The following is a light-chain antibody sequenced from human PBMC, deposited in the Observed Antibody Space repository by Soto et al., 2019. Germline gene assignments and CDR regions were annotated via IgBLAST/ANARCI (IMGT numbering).Light chain of an antibody. Sequence: QSALTQPRSVSGSPGQSVTISCTGTSSDVGGYNYVSWYQQHPGKAPELMIYDVSKRPSGVPGRFSGSKSGNTASLTISGLQAEDEADYYCCSYAGSYTLGVFGGGTKLTVL. CDR2: DVS. CDR1: SSDVGGYNY. V-gene: IGLV2-11*01. J-gene: IGLJ3*02. CDR3: CSYAGSYTLGV.